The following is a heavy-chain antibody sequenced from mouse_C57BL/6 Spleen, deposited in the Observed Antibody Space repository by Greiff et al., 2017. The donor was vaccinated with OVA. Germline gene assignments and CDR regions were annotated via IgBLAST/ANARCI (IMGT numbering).Heavy chain of an antibody. CDR2: IYPGDGDT. D-gene: IGHD2-5*01. CDR3: ARSGYYSNWYFDV. V-gene: IGHV1-82*01. J-gene: IGHJ1*03. Sequence: QVQLQQSGPELVKPGASVKLSCKASGYAFSSSWMNWVKQRPGQGLEWIGRIYPGDGDTNYNGKFKGKATLTADKSSSTAYMQLSSLTSEDSAVYFCARSGYYSNWYFDVWGTGTTVTVSS. CDR1: GYAFSSSW.